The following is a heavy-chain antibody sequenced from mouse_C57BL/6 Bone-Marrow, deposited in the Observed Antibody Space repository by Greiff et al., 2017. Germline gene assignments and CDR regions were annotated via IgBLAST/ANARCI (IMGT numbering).Heavy chain of an antibody. V-gene: IGHV5-9-1*02. CDR1: GFTFSSYA. Sequence: DVHLVESGEGLVKPGGSLKLSCAASGFTFSSYAMSWVRQTPEKRLEWVAYISSGGDYIYYADTVKGRFTISRDNARNTLYLQMSSLKSEDTAMYYWTRNYDDYDGADYFDYWGQGTTLTVSS. CDR3: TRNYDDYDGADYFDY. D-gene: IGHD2-4*01. CDR2: ISSGGDYI. J-gene: IGHJ2*01.